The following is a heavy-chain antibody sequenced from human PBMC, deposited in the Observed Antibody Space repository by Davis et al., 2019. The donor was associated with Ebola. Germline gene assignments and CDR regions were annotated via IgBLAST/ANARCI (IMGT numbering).Heavy chain of an antibody. CDR1: GYTFTSYA. D-gene: IGHD2-8*01. J-gene: IGHJ6*04. V-gene: IGHV1-3*01. CDR2: INAGNGNT. Sequence: ASVKVSCKASGYTFTSYAMHWVRQAPGQRLEWMGWINAGNGNTKYSQKFQGRVTITADESTSTAYMELSSLRSEDTAVYYCARGDCTNGVWCGYYYYGMDVWGKGTTVTVSS. CDR3: ARGDCTNGVWCGYYYYGMDV.